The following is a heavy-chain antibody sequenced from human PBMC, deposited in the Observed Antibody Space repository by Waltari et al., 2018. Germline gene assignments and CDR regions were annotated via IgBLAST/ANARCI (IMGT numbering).Heavy chain of an antibody. J-gene: IGHJ4*02. CDR1: GFTVSSTY. D-gene: IGHD2-15*01. CDR3: TTRVAISGVPGMPDY. Sequence: VQLVESGGGLVKPGGSLRLSCAASGFTVSSTYMAWVRQAPGKGLESVAISYSHGTTSYADSVKGRFTISRDNSKNTLFLQMSSVRVDDTAMYYCTTRVAISGVPGMPDYWGQGTLVTVSS. CDR2: SYSHGTT. V-gene: IGHV3-53*01.